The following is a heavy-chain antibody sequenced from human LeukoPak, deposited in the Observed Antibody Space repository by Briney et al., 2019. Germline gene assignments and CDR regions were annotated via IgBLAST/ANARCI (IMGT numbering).Heavy chain of an antibody. V-gene: IGHV5-51*01. CDR3: GKHFEYSGYGGNY. D-gene: IGHD5-12*01. CDR1: GYTFTKYW. Sequence: GESLKISCKASGYTFTKYWIAWVRQMPGKGLEWMGIIYPGDSDIRYSPSFRGQVTISADKSITTAYLQWSSLKASDTAMYYCGKHFEYSGYGGNYGGKGTLVTVS. CDR2: IYPGDSDI. J-gene: IGHJ4*02.